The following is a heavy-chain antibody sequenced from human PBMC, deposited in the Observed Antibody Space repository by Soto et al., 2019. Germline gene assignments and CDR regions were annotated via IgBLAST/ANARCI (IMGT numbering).Heavy chain of an antibody. CDR3: ANDRGRDSPWVAS. V-gene: IGHV1-18*01. J-gene: IGHJ5*01. CDR1: GYTFTIYG. CDR2: ISAYNGNT. Sequence: VSVKVSCKTSGYTFTIYGISCGRQAPGQGLEWMGWISAYNGNTSYAQKLQGRVTMTTDTSTSTAYMDLRSLRPDYTAMYYCANDRGRDSPWVASWGKRPTVPVSP. D-gene: IGHD3-9*01.